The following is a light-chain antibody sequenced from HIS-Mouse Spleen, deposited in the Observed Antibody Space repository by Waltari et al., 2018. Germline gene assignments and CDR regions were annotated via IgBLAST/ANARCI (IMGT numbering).Light chain of an antibody. CDR2: DDS. CDR1: SSDVGGYSY. V-gene: IGLV2-14*03. Sequence: QSALSQPASVSGSPGQSITISCTGTSSDVGGYSYVSWYQQHPGKAPKLRLYDDSNRPSGVSNRFSGSESGNTASLTISGLQAEDEADYYCSSYTSSSTLVFGGGTKLTVL. J-gene: IGLJ3*02. CDR3: SSYTSSSTLV.